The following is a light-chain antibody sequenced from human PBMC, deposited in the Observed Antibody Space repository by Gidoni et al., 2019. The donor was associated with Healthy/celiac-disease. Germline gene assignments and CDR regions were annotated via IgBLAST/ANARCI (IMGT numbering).Light chain of an antibody. Sequence: EIVLTQSPGTLSLSPGERATLSCRASQSVSSSYLAWYQHKPGQAPRLLIYGASSRATGIPDRFSGSGSGTDFTLTISRLEPEDFAVYYCQQYGSPSLTFGGGTKVEIK. V-gene: IGKV3-20*01. J-gene: IGKJ4*01. CDR2: GAS. CDR3: QQYGSPSLT. CDR1: QSVSSSY.